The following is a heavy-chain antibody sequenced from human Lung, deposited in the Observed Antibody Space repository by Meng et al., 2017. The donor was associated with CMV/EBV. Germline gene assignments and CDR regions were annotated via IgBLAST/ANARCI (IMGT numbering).Heavy chain of an antibody. D-gene: IGHD3-16*01. CDR3: AKDLLLFGGANAYFDS. CDR1: GFSFDNHG. J-gene: IGHJ4*02. Sequence: GGSLRLXXAASGFSFDNHGMHWVRQTPGKGLEWVAFIRHDGTTKFYGDSVKGRFTISRDNSKNTVYLQMNSLRPEETAVYYCAKDLLLFGGANAYFDSWGQRXLVTVSS. CDR2: IRHDGTTK. V-gene: IGHV3-30*02.